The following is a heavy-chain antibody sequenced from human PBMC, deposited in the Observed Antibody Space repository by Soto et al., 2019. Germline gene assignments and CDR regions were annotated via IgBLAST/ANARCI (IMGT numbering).Heavy chain of an antibody. CDR1: GFTFGDYA. D-gene: IGHD5-12*01. Sequence: LRLSCPASGFTFGDYAMSWVRQAPGKGLEWVGSIRSKTYGGTTDYGASVKGRFTISRDDPKSIAYLQMNSLRDEDTAVYYCARDRMVATYYYYYGMDVWGQGTTVTVSS. CDR3: ARDRMVATYYYYYGMDV. V-gene: IGHV3-49*04. J-gene: IGHJ6*02. CDR2: IRSKTYGGTT.